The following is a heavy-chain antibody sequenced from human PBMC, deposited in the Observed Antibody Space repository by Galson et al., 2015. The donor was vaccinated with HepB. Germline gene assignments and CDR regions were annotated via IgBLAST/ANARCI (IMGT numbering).Heavy chain of an antibody. CDR1: GFTFSSYS. CDR2: ISSSSSYI. Sequence: SLRLSCAASGFTFSSYSMNWVRQAPGKGLEWVSSISSSSSYIYYADSVKGRFTISRDNAKNSLYLQMNSLRAEDTAVYYCARGASQWELPPGYYFDYWGQGTLVTVSS. J-gene: IGHJ4*02. V-gene: IGHV3-21*01. CDR3: ARGASQWELPPGYYFDY. D-gene: IGHD1-26*01.